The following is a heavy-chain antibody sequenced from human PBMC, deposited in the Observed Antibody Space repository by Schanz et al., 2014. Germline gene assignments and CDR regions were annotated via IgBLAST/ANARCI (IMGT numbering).Heavy chain of an antibody. D-gene: IGHD3-9*01. V-gene: IGHV3-23*01. CDR2: ISGSGGST. CDR1: GFTFSSYT. J-gene: IGHJ4*02. Sequence: EVQLLESGGGLVRPGGSLRLSCAASGFTFSSYTMNWVRQAPGKGLEWVSAISGSGGSTVYADSVKGRFTISRDNSNNTVFLLMDRLRAEDAVVYYCAIHVRSLTGNDYWGQGTLVTVSS. CDR3: AIHVRSLTGNDY.